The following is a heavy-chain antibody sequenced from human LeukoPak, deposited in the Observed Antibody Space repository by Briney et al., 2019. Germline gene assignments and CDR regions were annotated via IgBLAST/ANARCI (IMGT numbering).Heavy chain of an antibody. V-gene: IGHV3-23*01. CDR1: GFTFDDHG. D-gene: IGHD4-17*01. CDR3: AKVFDYGDRDAFDI. Sequence: GGSLRLSCAASGFTFDDHGMNWVRQAPGKGLEWASTIRGSGGSTYYADSVKGRFTISRDNSKNTLYLQMNSLRAEDTAVYYCAKVFDYGDRDAFDIWGQGTMVTVSS. J-gene: IGHJ3*02. CDR2: IRGSGGST.